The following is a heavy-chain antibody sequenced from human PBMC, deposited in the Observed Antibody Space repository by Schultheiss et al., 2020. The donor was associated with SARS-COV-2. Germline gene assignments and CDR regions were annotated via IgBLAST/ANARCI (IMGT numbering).Heavy chain of an antibody. CDR1: GFTFSSYG. J-gene: IGHJ4*02. D-gene: IGHD2-2*01. V-gene: IGHV3-33*01. Sequence: GGSLRLSCAASGFTFSSYGMHWVRQAPGKGLEWVAVIWYDGSNKYYADSVKGRFTISRDNSKNTLYLQMNSLRAYDTAVYYCASSYSPPQIGVVVQWFDYWGQGTLVTVSS. CDR2: IWYDGSNK. CDR3: ASSYSPPQIGVVVQWFDY.